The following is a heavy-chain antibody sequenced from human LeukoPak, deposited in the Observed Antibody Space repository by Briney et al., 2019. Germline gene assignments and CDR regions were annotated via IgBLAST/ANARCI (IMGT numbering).Heavy chain of an antibody. Sequence: PSETLSLTCTVSGGSISSSSYYWGWIRQPPGTGLEWIGSIYYSGSTYYNPSLKSRVTISVDTSKNQFSLKLSSVTAADTAVYYCARALGSGSYYGLDYWGQGTLVTVSS. J-gene: IGHJ4*02. CDR3: ARALGSGSYYGLDY. V-gene: IGHV4-39*01. D-gene: IGHD3-10*01. CDR1: GGSISSSSYY. CDR2: IYYSGST.